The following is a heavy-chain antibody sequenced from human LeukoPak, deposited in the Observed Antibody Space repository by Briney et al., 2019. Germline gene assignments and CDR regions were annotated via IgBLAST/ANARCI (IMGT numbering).Heavy chain of an antibody. CDR2: IYTDGST. J-gene: IGHJ4*02. V-gene: IGHV3-53*01. CDR1: GFTVNSNF. Sequence: GGSLRLSCAASGFTVNSNFMSWVRQAPGKGLEWLSVIYTDGSTYYADSVKGRFTISRDNSKNTLYLQINSLRAEDTAVYYCARGRPDYYFDYWGQGTLVTVSS. D-gene: IGHD3-3*01. CDR3: ARGRPDYYFDY.